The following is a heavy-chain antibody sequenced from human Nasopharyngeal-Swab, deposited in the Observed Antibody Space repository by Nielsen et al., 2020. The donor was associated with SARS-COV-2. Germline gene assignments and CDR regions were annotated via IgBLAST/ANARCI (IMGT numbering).Heavy chain of an antibody. CDR3: AKANVLFWFGQFKNDGFDI. CDR1: GFSFNNLG. J-gene: IGHJ3*02. CDR2: ISYEGSKQ. D-gene: IGHD3-10*01. V-gene: IGHV3-30*18. Sequence: GEFLKISCTASGFSFNNLGMHWVRQAPGKGLEWVAVISYEGSKQYYAESVEGRFTLSRDFSKSILYLQMNSLTPEDTAMYYCAKANVLFWFGQFKNDGFDIWGQGTMVAVSS.